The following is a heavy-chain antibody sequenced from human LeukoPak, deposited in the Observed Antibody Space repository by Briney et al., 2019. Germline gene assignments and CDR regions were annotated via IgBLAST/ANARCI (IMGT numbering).Heavy chain of an antibody. CDR2: VNPNSGGT. V-gene: IGHV1-2*02. CDR1: GYTFTGYC. CDR3: AREVGAAAGGNFDY. J-gene: IGHJ4*02. D-gene: IGHD6-13*01. Sequence: ASVKVSCKASGYTFTGYCMHWVRQAPGQGLEWMGWVNPNSGGTNYAQKFQGRVTMTRDTSISTAYMELSRLRSDDTAVYYCAREVGAAAGGNFDYWGQGTLVTVSS.